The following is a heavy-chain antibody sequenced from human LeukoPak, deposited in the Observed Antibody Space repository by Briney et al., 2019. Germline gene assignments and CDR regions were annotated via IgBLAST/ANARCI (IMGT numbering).Heavy chain of an antibody. J-gene: IGHJ4*02. CDR1: GDSVSSKSAS. CDR3: ARGTGSLDY. D-gene: IGHD1-26*01. CDR2: TYSRSKRFN. Sequence: SQTLSLTCAISGDSVSSKSASWNWIRQSPSRGLEWLGRTYSRSKRFNDYAVSVKSRITINPDTSKNQFSLHLSSVTPDDTAIYYCARGTGSLDYWGQGTLVTVSS. V-gene: IGHV6-1*01.